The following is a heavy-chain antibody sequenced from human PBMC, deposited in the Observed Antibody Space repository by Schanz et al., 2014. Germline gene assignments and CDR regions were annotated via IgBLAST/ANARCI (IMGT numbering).Heavy chain of an antibody. CDR1: GGSINNYH. V-gene: IGHV4-59*01. D-gene: IGHD2-2*01. CDR2: IYSSGNT. Sequence: QVQLQESGPGLVKPSETLSLTCTVSGGSINNYHWSWIRQPPGMGLEWLGYIYSSGNTNYNPSLKSRVTISVDTAKNQFSLKVTSATAADTAIYYCARVHSTSLERGSHYYMDVWGKGTTVTVSS. CDR3: ARVHSTSLERGSHYYMDV. J-gene: IGHJ6*03.